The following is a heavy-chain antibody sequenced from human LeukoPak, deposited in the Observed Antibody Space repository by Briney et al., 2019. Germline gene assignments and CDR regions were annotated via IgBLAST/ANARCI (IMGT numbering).Heavy chain of an antibody. D-gene: IGHD3-22*01. CDR1: GYSFTTYW. CDR3: ARQFRDSSGYYSYYFDY. Sequence: GESLKISCKGSGYSFTTYWIGWVRQMPGRGLEWMGIIYPGDSDTRYSPSFQGQVTISADKSISTAYLQWSSLKASDNAMYYCARQFRDSSGYYSYYFDYWGQGTLVTVSS. J-gene: IGHJ4*02. V-gene: IGHV5-51*01. CDR2: IYPGDSDT.